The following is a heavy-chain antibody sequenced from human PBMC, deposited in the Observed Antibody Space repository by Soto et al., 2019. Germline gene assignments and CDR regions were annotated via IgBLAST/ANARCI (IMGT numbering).Heavy chain of an antibody. CDR1: GYTFTSYG. J-gene: IGHJ5*01. CDR3: ARYVAPDNWNPTGWFDS. Sequence: DSVKVSCKASGYTFTSYGISWVRQAPGQGLEWMGWISAYNGNTNYAQKLQGRVTMTTDTSTSTAYMELRSLRSDDTAVYYCARYVAPDNWNPTGWFDSWGQGTLVTVSS. V-gene: IGHV1-18*01. D-gene: IGHD1-20*01. CDR2: ISAYNGNT.